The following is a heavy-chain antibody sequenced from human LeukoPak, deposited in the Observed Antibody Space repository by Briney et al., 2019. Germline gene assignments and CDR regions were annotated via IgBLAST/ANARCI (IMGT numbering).Heavy chain of an antibody. Sequence: SETLSLTCTVSGDSISSYYWSWIRQPAGKGLEWIGRVYTSGSTNYNPSLKSRVTVSVDTSKNQFSLKLSSVTAADTAVYYCASLQGDYSFDYWGQGTLVTVSS. J-gene: IGHJ4*02. CDR3: ASLQGDYSFDY. CDR2: VYTSGST. CDR1: GDSISSYY. V-gene: IGHV4-4*07. D-gene: IGHD4-11*01.